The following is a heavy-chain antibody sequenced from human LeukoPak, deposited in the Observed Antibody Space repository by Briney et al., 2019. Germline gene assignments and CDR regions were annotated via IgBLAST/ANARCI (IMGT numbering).Heavy chain of an antibody. V-gene: IGHV1-8*01. CDR1: GYTFTSYD. CDR3: ARDTYSDVAYCGGDCYRLDY. D-gene: IGHD2-21*02. Sequence: GASVKVSCKASGYTFTSYDINWVRQATGQGLEWMGWMNPNSGNTGYAQKFQGRVTMTRNTSISTAYMELSRPRSDDTAVYYCARDTYSDVAYCGGDCYRLDYWGQGTLVTVSS. CDR2: MNPNSGNT. J-gene: IGHJ4*02.